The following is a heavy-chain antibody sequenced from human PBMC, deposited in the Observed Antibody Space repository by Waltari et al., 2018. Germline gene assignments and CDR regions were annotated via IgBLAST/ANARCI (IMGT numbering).Heavy chain of an antibody. CDR2: ASDSGGSS. CDR3: AKDLLPTGVFDY. J-gene: IGHJ4*02. V-gene: IGHV3-23*01. CDR1: GFSFSNYA. D-gene: IGHD3-10*01. Sequence: EVQLLESGGGLVQPGGSLRLSCAASGFSFSNYAMSWVRQVPGKGLEWVSAASDSGGSSYYADSVKGRFTISRDNSKNMLDLQMKYLSAEDTALYYCAKDLLPTGVFDYWGQGALVTVSS.